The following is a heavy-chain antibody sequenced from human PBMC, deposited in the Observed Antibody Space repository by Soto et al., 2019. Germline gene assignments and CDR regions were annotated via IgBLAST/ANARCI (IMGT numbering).Heavy chain of an antibody. J-gene: IGHJ5*02. Sequence: SETLSLTCTVSGGSISSGGYYWSWIRQHPGKGLEWIGYIYYSGSTYYNPSLKSRVTISVDTSKNQFSLKLSSVTAADTAVYYCARESVPPSGSYYNWFDPWGQGTLVTVSS. CDR3: ARESVPPSGSYYNWFDP. D-gene: IGHD1-26*01. CDR2: IYYSGST. V-gene: IGHV4-31*03. CDR1: GGSISSGGYY.